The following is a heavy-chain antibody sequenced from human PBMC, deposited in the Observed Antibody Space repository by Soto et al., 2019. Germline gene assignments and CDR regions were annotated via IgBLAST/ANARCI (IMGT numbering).Heavy chain of an antibody. D-gene: IGHD3-3*01. CDR1: GFTFSSYA. CDR2: ISDDVIDK. Sequence: QVQLVESGGGVVQPGRSLRLSCAASGFTFSSYAMHWVRQAPGKGLEWVAVISDDVIDKFYAASVKGRFTISRDNSKNTLYLQMNSLRAEDTAVYYCARGNPTIFGVVIIMDYWGPGTLVTVSS. CDR3: ARGNPTIFGVVIIMDY. J-gene: IGHJ4*02. V-gene: IGHV3-30-3*01.